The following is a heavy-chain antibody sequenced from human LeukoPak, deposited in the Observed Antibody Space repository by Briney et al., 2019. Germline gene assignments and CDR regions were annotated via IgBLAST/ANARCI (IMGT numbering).Heavy chain of an antibody. D-gene: IGHD3-22*01. CDR2: ISAYNGNT. V-gene: IGHV1-18*01. CDR1: GYTFTSYG. J-gene: IGHJ4*02. CDR3: ARGDYYDSSGSYDY. Sequence: EASVKVSCKASGYTFTSYGISWVRQAPGQGLEWMGWISAYNGNTNYAQKLQGRVTMTTDTSTSTAYMELRSLRSDDTAVYYCARGDYYDSSGSYDYWGQGTLVTVSS.